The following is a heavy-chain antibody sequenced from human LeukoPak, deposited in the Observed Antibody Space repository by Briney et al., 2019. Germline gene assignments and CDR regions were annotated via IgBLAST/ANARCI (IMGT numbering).Heavy chain of an antibody. CDR2: IYYSGST. CDR1: GGSISSYY. V-gene: IGHV4-59*08. J-gene: IGHJ3*02. D-gene: IGHD5-24*01. CDR3: ARHRRDGYNYYDAFDI. Sequence: PSETLSLTCTVSGGSISSYYWSWIRQPPGKGLEWIGYIYYSGSTNYNPSLKSRVTISVDTSKNQFSLKLSSVTAADTAVYYCARHRRDGYNYYDAFDIWGQGTMVTVSS.